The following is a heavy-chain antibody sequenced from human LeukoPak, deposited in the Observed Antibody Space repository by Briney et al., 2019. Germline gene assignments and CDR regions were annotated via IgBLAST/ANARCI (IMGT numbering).Heavy chain of an antibody. V-gene: IGHV4-34*01. CDR1: GGSFSGYY. CDR3: ARGLPYDILTGSTMYYFDY. J-gene: IGHJ4*02. Sequence: SETLSLTCAVYGGSFSGYYWSWIRQPPGKGLEWIGEINHSGSTNYNPSLKSRVTISVDTSKNQFSLKLSSVTAADTAVYYCARGLPYDILTGSTMYYFDYWGQGTLVTVSS. D-gene: IGHD3-9*01. CDR2: INHSGST.